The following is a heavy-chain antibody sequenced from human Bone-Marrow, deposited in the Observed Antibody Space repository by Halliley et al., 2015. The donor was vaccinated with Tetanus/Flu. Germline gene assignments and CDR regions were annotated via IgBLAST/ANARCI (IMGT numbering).Heavy chain of an antibody. V-gene: IGHV3-33*03. CDR3: SGASGYGWLDP. D-gene: IGHD5-18*01. CDR2: IWYDGIKK. J-gene: IGHJ5*02. Sequence: SLRLSCAASGFTLSDYGMHWVRQAPGKGLEWVAAIWYDGIKKYYAESVKGRFTISRDDSKNTLFLQMNSLRAEDTALYFCSGASGYGWLDPWGQGTLVTVSS. CDR1: GFTLSDYG.